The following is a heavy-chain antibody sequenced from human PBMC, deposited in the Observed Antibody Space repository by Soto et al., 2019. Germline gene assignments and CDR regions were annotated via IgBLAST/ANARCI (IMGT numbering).Heavy chain of an antibody. CDR3: ARSPVVFDY. J-gene: IGHJ4*02. Sequence: QVQLVKPGAEVKKPGASVKVSCKASGGTFSSLAISWVRQAPGQGLEWMGGLVPVFGTANYAQKFQDRVTITADKSTSTLYLQLSSLRSEHTAVYYCARSPVVFDYWGQGTLVTVSS. D-gene: IGHD2-15*01. V-gene: IGHV1-69*06. CDR1: GGTFSSLA. CDR2: LVPVFGTA.